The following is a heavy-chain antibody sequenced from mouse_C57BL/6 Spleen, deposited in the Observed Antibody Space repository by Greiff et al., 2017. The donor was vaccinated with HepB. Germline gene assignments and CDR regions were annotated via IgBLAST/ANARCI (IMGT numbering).Heavy chain of an antibody. D-gene: IGHD1-1*01. V-gene: IGHV5-6*01. Sequence: EVHLVESGGDLVKPGGSLKLSCAASGFTFSSYGMSWVRQTPDKRLEWVATISSGGSYTYYPDSVKGRFTISRDNAKNTLYLQMSSLKSEDTAMYYCARQDYGSSYGWFAYWGQGTLVTVSA. CDR3: ARQDYGSSYGWFAY. J-gene: IGHJ3*01. CDR2: ISSGGSYT. CDR1: GFTFSSYG.